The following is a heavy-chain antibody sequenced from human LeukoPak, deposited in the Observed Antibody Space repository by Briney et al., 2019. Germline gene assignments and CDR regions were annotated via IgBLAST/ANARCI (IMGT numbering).Heavy chain of an antibody. D-gene: IGHD1-26*01. CDR2: INPNSGGT. J-gene: IGHJ4*02. CDR1: GYTFTNYA. V-gene: IGHV1-2*02. CDR3: ARVGGSYLDY. Sequence: ASVKVSCKASGYTFTNYAINWVRQAPGQGLEWMGWINPNSGGTNYAQKFQGRVTMTRDTSISTAYMELSRLRSDDTAVYYCARVGGSYLDYWGQGTLVTVSS.